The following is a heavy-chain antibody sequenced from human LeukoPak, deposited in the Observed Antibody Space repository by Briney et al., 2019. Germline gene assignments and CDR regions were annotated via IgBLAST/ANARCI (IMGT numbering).Heavy chain of an antibody. CDR1: GFTFDDYG. CDR2: INWNGGST. V-gene: IGHV3-20*04. Sequence: RAGGSLRLSCAASGFTFDDYGMSWVRQAPGKGLEWVSGINWNGGSTGYADSVKGRFTISRDNAKNSLYLQMNSLRAEDTAVYYCAKFLCSTSCYSKYSSSWANYYYGMDVWGQGTTVTVS. J-gene: IGHJ6*02. CDR3: AKFLCSTSCYSKYSSSWANYYYGMDV. D-gene: IGHD2-2*01.